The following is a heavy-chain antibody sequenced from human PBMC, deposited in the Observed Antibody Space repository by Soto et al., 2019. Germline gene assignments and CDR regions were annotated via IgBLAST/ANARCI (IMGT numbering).Heavy chain of an antibody. J-gene: IGHJ6*02. Sequence: EVQRVESGGGLVQPGGSLRLSCAASGFTFSGYWMSWVRQAPGKGLEWVANIKQDGSEQFYVDSVKGRFTISRDNAKNSLYLQMRSLRAEDTAVYYCAREAVWGQGTTVTVSS. CDR2: IKQDGSEQ. CDR3: AREAV. CDR1: GFTFSGYW. V-gene: IGHV3-7*05.